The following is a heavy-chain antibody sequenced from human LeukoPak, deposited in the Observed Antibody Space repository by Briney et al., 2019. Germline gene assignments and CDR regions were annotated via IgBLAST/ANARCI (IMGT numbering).Heavy chain of an antibody. V-gene: IGHV3-33*01. J-gene: IGHJ3*02. CDR1: GFTFSSYG. D-gene: IGHD3-22*01. CDR3: ARGNYDSSGYHQRRQRAFDI. CDR2: IWYDGSNK. Sequence: GGSLRLSCAASGFTFSSYGMHWVRQAPGKGLEWVAVIWYDGSNKYYADSVKGRFTISRDNSKNTLYLQMNSLRAEDTAVYYCARGNYDSSGYHQRRQRAFDIWGQGTMVTVSS.